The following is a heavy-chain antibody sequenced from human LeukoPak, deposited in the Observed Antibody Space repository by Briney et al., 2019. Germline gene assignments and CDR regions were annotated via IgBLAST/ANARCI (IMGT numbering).Heavy chain of an antibody. J-gene: IGHJ4*02. CDR1: AGSISSSSYY. D-gene: IGHD2-2*02. V-gene: IGHV4-39*07. Sequence: SETLSLTCTVSAGSISSSSYYWGWIRQPPGKGLEWFGEINHSGSTNYNPSLKSRATISVDTSKNQFSLKLNSVTAADTAVYYCASRYFCSSTSCYTFDYWGQGTLVTVSS. CDR2: INHSGST. CDR3: ASRYFCSSTSCYTFDY.